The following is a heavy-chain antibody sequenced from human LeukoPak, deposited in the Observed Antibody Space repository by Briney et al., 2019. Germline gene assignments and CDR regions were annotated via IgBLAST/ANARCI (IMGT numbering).Heavy chain of an antibody. Sequence: GGSLRLSCAASGFTFSSHAVSWVRQAPGKGLEWVSAISSSGANTYYPDSVKGRFTISRDNSRNTLYLQMNSLRVEDTAVYYCAKDAYYGSGRGVFDIWGQGTMVTVSS. D-gene: IGHD3-10*01. CDR3: AKDAYYGSGRGVFDI. V-gene: IGHV3-23*01. CDR1: GFTFSSHA. J-gene: IGHJ3*02. CDR2: ISSSGANT.